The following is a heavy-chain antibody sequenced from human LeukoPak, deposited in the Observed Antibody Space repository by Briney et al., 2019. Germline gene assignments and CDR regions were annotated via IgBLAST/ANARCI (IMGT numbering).Heavy chain of an antibody. CDR1: GGSISSDSYY. CDR3: ARGPYCSTIHRSGCYMGV. D-gene: IGHD2-2*01. V-gene: IGHV4-61*02. CDR2: IYTTGST. Sequence: SQTLSLTCTVSGGSISSDSYYWSWIRQPAGKGLEWIGRIYTTGSTNYNPSLKSRVTISIDTSKNQFSLKLSSVTAADTAVYYCARGPYCSTIHRSGCYMGVWGKGTTVTVSS. J-gene: IGHJ6*03.